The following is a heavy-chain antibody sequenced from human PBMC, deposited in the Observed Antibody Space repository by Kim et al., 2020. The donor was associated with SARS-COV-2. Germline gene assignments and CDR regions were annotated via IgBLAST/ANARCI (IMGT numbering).Heavy chain of an antibody. J-gene: IGHJ4*02. D-gene: IGHD3-22*01. V-gene: IGHV3-11*04. Sequence: AASVRGRCSVSRDNAKTSLYLQMNSLRAEVTAVYYCARDSSSGYHEWLDYWGQGTPVTVSS. CDR3: ARDSSSGYHEWLDY.